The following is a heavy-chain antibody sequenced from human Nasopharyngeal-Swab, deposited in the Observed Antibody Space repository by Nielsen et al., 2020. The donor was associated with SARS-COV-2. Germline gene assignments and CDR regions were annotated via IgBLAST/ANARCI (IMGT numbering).Heavy chain of an antibody. CDR3: ATVPAATPYAFDI. J-gene: IGHJ3*02. V-gene: IGHV1-24*01. D-gene: IGHD2-2*01. CDR1: GYTLTELS. CDR2: FDPEDGET. Sequence: ASVKVSCKVSGYTLTELSMHLVRQAPGQGLEWMGGFDPEDGETIYAQKFQGRVTMTEDTSTDTAYMELSSLRSEDTAVYYCATVPAATPYAFDIWGQGTMVTVSS.